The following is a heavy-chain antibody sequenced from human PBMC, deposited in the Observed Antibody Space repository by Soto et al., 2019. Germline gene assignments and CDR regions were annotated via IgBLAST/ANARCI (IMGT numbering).Heavy chain of an antibody. CDR1: GGTFSSYT. Sequence: QVQLVQSGAEVKKPGSSVKVSCKASGGTFSSYTISWVRQAPGQGLEWMGRIIPILGIANYAQKFQGRVTITADKSTSTAYMELSSLRSEDTAVYYCAGYRYCSGGSCYSPYYYGMDVWGQGTTVTVSS. D-gene: IGHD2-15*01. V-gene: IGHV1-69*02. CDR2: IIPILGIA. CDR3: AGYRYCSGGSCYSPYYYGMDV. J-gene: IGHJ6*02.